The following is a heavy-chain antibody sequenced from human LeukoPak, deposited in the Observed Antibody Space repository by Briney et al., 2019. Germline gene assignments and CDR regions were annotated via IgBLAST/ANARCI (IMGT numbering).Heavy chain of an antibody. CDR2: VYYSGIT. CDR3: ARHRGSRYCSCIECLNRIDY. D-gene: IGHD2-2*01. Sequence: SETLSLTCSVSGGALSSWGWIRQPPGKGLEWIASVYYSGITYYNPSLKSRVTISLDKSKNHFSLRLSSVTATDTAVYYCARHRGSRYCSCIECLNRIDYWDQGTLVTVSS. CDR1: GGALSS. V-gene: IGHV4-39*01. J-gene: IGHJ4*02.